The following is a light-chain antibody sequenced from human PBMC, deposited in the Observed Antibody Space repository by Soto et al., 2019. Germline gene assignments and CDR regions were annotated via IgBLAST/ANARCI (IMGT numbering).Light chain of an antibody. CDR1: SSNIGVNT. J-gene: IGLJ1*01. Sequence: QSVLTQPPSASGTPGQRVTISCSGSSSNIGVNTVNWYLQFPGTAPKLLIYSTNQRPSGVPDRFSGSKSGTSASLAISGLQSEDEADYYCASWDDSLDGDVFGTGTKLTVL. CDR2: STN. V-gene: IGLV1-44*01. CDR3: ASWDDSLDGDV.